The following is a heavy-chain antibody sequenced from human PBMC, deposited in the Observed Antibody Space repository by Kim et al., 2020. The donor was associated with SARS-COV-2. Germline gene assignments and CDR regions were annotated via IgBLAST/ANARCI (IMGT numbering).Heavy chain of an antibody. V-gene: IGHV3-15*01. Sequence: YAAPVKGRFTISRDDSKNTLYLQMNSLKTEDTAVYYCTTERLVRTYYFDYWGQGTLVTVSS. CDR3: TTERLVRTYYFDY. J-gene: IGHJ4*02. D-gene: IGHD6-6*01.